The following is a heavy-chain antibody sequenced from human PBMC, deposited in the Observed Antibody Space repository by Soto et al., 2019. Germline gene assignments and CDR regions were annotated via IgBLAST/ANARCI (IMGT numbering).Heavy chain of an antibody. Sequence: SVKVSCKASGYTFTSYGINWVRQAPGEGLEWMGRIIPVFGTTNDAQRFEGRVTFTADESTNTAYMELRGLLSEDTAVYYCARDGGFGELKYWGPGTLVTVSS. CDR1: GYTFTSYG. CDR2: IIPVFGTT. J-gene: IGHJ4*02. D-gene: IGHD3-10*01. V-gene: IGHV1-69*13. CDR3: ARDGGFGELKY.